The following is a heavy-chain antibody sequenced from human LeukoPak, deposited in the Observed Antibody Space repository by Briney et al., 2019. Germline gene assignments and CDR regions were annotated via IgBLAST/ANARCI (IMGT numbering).Heavy chain of an antibody. Sequence: ASVKVSCKASGYTFTGYYMHWVRQAPGQGLEWMGCINPNSGGTNYAQKFQGRVTMTRDTSISTAYMELSRLRSDDTAVYYCARAQKDYGGNSNAFDIWGQGTMVTVSS. D-gene: IGHD4-23*01. CDR3: ARAQKDYGGNSNAFDI. J-gene: IGHJ3*02. CDR2: INPNSGGT. V-gene: IGHV1-2*02. CDR1: GYTFTGYY.